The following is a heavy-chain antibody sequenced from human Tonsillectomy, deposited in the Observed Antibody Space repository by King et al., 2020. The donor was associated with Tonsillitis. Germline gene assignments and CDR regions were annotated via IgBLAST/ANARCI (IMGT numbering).Heavy chain of an antibody. CDR3: ARDRGSASFDY. D-gene: IGHD2-15*01. CDR1: GFTFSSYT. J-gene: IGHJ4*02. Sequence: VQLVESGGGVVQPGRSLRLSCTASGFTFSSYTIHWVRQAPGKGLEWVAVISFDGSRKYYPESVKGRFTISRDNSRNTLNLQMNSLRTEDTAVYYCARDRGSASFDYWGQGTLVTVSS. CDR2: ISFDGSRK. V-gene: IGHV3-30-3*01.